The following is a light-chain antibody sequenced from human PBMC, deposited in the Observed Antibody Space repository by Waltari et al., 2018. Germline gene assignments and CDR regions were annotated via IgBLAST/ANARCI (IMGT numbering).Light chain of an antibody. Sequence: DIVLTQSPDNLSLSPGETATLPCRASQTISSTYLAWYQQNPGQAPRLLVHSASRRATAITDRFSGSGSGTDFTFTVRRLEPDDIAVYYCQLYGSSPLFTFGPGTKVEIK. CDR2: SAS. CDR3: QLYGSSPLFT. CDR1: QTISSTY. J-gene: IGKJ3*01. V-gene: IGKV3-20*01.